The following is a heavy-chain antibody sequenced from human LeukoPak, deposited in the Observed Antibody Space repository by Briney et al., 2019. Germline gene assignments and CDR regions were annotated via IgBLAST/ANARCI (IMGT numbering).Heavy chain of an antibody. CDR3: ARVPKGNVWGSYRRNNWFDP. CDR1: GYTFTSYD. J-gene: IGHJ5*02. CDR2: MNPNSGNT. D-gene: IGHD3-16*02. V-gene: IGHV1-8*01. Sequence: ASVKVSCKASGYTFTSYDINWVRQATGQGLEWMGWMNPNSGNTGYAQKFQGRVTMTRNTSISTAYMELSSLRSGDTAVYYCARVPKGNVWGSYRRNNWFDPWGQGTLVTVSP.